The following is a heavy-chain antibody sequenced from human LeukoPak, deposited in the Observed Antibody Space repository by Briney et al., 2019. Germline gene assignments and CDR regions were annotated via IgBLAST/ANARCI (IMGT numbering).Heavy chain of an antibody. CDR3: ARDSYGSSYGMDV. CDR1: GFTVSSNY. D-gene: IGHD5-18*01. J-gene: IGHJ6*02. Sequence: GGSLKLSCAASGFTVSSNYMSWVRQAPGRGLKWVSVTYSGGSTYYAGSVKGRFTISRDNSKNTLYLQMNSLRAEDTAVYYCARDSYGSSYGMDVWGQGTTVTVSS. CDR2: TYSGGST. V-gene: IGHV3-53*01.